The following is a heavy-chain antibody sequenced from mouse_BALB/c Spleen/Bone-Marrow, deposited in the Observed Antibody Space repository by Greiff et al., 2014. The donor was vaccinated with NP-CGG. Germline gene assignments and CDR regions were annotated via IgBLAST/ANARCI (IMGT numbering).Heavy chain of an antibody. CDR3: SREESLGDAMDY. CDR1: GSTFTSYW. D-gene: IGHD4-1*01. Sequence: QVQLQQSGAELVKPGASVKLSCKASGSTFTSYWMHWVKQRPGQGLEWIGEINPSNGRTNYNEKFKSKATLTLDKSSSTAYMQLSSLTSEDSAVYYCSREESLGDAMDYWGQGTSVTVSS. CDR2: INPSNGRT. V-gene: IGHV1S81*02. J-gene: IGHJ4*01.